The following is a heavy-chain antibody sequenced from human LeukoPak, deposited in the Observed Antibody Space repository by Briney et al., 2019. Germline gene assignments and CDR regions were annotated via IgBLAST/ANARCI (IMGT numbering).Heavy chain of an antibody. Sequence: SETLSLTCTVSGGSISSSSYYWGWIRQPPGKGLEWVGSIYYSGNTYYNPSFKSRVTISVDTSKNQFSLKLSSVTAADTAVYYCARQGGTLGPYDSWGQGTLVTVSS. CDR2: IYYSGNT. CDR1: GGSISSSSYY. J-gene: IGHJ4*02. V-gene: IGHV4-39*01. CDR3: ARQGGTLGPYDS. D-gene: IGHD3-16*01.